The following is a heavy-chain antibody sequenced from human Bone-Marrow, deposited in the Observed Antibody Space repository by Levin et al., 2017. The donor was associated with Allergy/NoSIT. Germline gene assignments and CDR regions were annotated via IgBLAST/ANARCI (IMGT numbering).Heavy chain of an antibody. CDR1: GFTFSSYT. V-gene: IGHV3-48*02. D-gene: IGHD3-22*01. CDR3: ARAPPFGDYESSGHPDY. CDR2: ISGSSSTI. Sequence: PSETLSLTCAASGFTFSSYTMNWVRQAPGKGLEWVSYISGSSSTIFYSDSVKGRFTISRDNARNSLYLQMNSLRDEDTAVYYCARAPPFGDYESSGHPDYWGQGTLVTVSS. J-gene: IGHJ4*02.